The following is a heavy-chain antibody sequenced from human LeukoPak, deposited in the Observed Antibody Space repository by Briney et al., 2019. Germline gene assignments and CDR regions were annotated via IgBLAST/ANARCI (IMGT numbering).Heavy chain of an antibody. CDR3: AREVLTTFDDAFDI. Sequence: SETLSLTCTVSGGSISSYYWSWIRQPPGKGLEWIGYIYYSGSTNYNPSLKSRVTISVDTSKNQFSLQLNSVTPEDTAVYYCAREVLTTFDDAFDIWGQGTMVTVSS. CDR1: GGSISSYY. D-gene: IGHD3-16*01. V-gene: IGHV4-59*12. J-gene: IGHJ3*02. CDR2: IYYSGST.